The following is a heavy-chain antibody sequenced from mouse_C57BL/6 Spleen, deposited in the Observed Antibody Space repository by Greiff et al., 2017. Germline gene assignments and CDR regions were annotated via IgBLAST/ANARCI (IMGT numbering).Heavy chain of an antibody. CDR1: GYSFTDYN. CDR2: INPNYGTT. V-gene: IGHV1-39*01. J-gene: IGHJ2*01. CDR3: ARKGGDDGPFDF. D-gene: IGHD2-2*01. Sequence: EVHLVESGPGLVKPGASVKISCKASGYSFTDYNMNWVQQSNGKSLEWIGVINPNYGTTSYNQNFKGKVTLTVDQSSSTAYMQLNSLTSEDSAVYYCARKGGDDGPFDFWGQGTTLTVSS.